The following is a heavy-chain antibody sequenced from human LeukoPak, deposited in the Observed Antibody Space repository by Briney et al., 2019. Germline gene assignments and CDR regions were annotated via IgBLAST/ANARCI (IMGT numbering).Heavy chain of an antibody. J-gene: IGHJ5*02. Sequence: SETLSLTCAVYGGSFSGYYWSWIRQPPGKGLEWIGEINHTGSTNYNPSLKSRVTISVERSKNHFSLKLRSLTVADTARYYCARVCSSTHNWFDTWGQGIQVTVSS. CDR1: GGSFSGYY. D-gene: IGHD2-2*01. V-gene: IGHV4-34*01. CDR3: ARVCSSTHNWFDT. CDR2: INHTGST.